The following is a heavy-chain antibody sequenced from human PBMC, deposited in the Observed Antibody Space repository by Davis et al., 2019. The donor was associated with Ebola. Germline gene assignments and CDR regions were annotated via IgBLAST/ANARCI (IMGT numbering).Heavy chain of an antibody. Sequence: GESLKISCTDSVITFSSYAMTWVRQAPGKGLEWVSAISGSGGSTYYADSVKGRFTISRDNAKNSLYLQMNSLRAEDTAVYYCARDRTLRFLEWLRPFDYWGQGTLVTVSS. CDR1: VITFSSYA. J-gene: IGHJ4*02. CDR2: ISGSGGST. V-gene: IGHV3-23*01. CDR3: ARDRTLRFLEWLRPFDY. D-gene: IGHD3-3*01.